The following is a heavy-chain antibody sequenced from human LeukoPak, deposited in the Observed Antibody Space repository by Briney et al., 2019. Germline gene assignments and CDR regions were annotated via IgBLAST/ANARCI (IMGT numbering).Heavy chain of an antibody. CDR2: MYSTGIT. J-gene: IGHJ4*02. V-gene: IGHV3-66*02. Sequence: GGSLRLSCAASGVTVSNNYISWVRQAPGEGREWVSVMYSTGITPYGDSVRGRFSISRDNPKNTVYLQMNRLKPEDTAVYYCARDPGGGPTHGYWGQGTLVTVSS. D-gene: IGHD1-26*01. CDR3: ARDPGGGPTHGY. CDR1: GVTVSNNY.